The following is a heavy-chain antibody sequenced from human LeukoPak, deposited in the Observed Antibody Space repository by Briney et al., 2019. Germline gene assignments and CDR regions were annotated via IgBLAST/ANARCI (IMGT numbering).Heavy chain of an antibody. CDR1: GYTLTELS. V-gene: IGHV1-24*01. CDR3: ATDYALAGNFDY. Sequence: ASVKVSCKVSGYTLTELSMHWVRQAPGKGLEWMGGFDPEDGETIYAQKFQGRVTMTEDTSTDTAYTELSSLRSEDTAVYYCATDYALAGNFDYWGQGTLVTVSS. J-gene: IGHJ4*02. D-gene: IGHD4-17*01. CDR2: FDPEDGET.